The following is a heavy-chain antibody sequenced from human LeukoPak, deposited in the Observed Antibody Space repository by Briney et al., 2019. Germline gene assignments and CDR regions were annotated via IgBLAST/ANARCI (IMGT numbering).Heavy chain of an antibody. CDR1: GGSFSGYY. Sequence: SETLSLTCAVCGGSFSGYYRSWIRQSPGKGLEWIGEISHSGSTHYNPSLKNRVTISVDTSKNQFSLKLSSVTAADTAVYYCARGPDYWGQGTLVTVSS. J-gene: IGHJ4*02. V-gene: IGHV4-34*01. CDR2: ISHSGST. CDR3: ARGPDY.